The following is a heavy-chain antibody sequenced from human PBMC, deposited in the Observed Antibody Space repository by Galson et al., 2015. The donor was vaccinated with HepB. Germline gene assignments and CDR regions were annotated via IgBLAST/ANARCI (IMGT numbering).Heavy chain of an antibody. D-gene: IGHD1-1*01. CDR2: TYYRSKLYN. J-gene: IGHJ5*02. Sequence: CAISGDSVSRNSAAWNWIRQSPSRGLEWLGRTYYRSKLYNDYAVSVKSRITINPDTSKNQFSLQLNSVTHEDTAVYYCARDWNVDNWFDPWGQGTLVTVS. V-gene: IGHV6-1*01. CDR1: GDSVSRNSAA. CDR3: ARDWNVDNWFDP.